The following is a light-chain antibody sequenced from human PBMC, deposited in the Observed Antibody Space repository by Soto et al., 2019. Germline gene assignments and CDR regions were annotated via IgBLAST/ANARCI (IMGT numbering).Light chain of an antibody. CDR1: QSVRSSY. J-gene: IGKJ2*03. CDR2: GAS. Sequence: EIVLTQSPGTLSLSPGERATLSCRASQSVRSSYLAWYQQKPGQAPRLLIYGASSRATGIPDRFSGSGSGTDFILTISRLQAEDVAVYYCQQYYYTPYSFGQGTKLEIK. V-gene: IGKV3-20*01. CDR3: QQYYYTPYS.